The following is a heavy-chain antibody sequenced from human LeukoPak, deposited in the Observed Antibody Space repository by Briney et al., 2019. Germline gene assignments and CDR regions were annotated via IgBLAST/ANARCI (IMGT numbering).Heavy chain of an antibody. J-gene: IGHJ3*02. V-gene: IGHV3-21*01. CDR2: ISSSSSYI. D-gene: IGHD3-22*01. CDR1: GFTFISYS. CDR3: AHGYESTGSYAFDI. Sequence: GGSLRLSCAASGFTFISYSMNWVRQAPGKGMEWVSSISSSSSYIYYADSVKGRFTISRDNAKNSLYLQMNSLRAEDTAVYYCAHGYESTGSYAFDIWGQGTMVTVSS.